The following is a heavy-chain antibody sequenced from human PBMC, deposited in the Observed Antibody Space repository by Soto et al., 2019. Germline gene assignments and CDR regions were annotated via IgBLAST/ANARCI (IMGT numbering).Heavy chain of an antibody. CDR3: AKALYGGFTY. Sequence: EVRLLESGGGLVQPGGSLRLSCAASGFTFSVYAMSWVRQAPGKGLEWVSGISGSGDSTHYADTVKGRFTVSRDNYKGILYLHTNSLRAEDTPIYYCAKALYGGFTYWGQGTLVTVSS. CDR1: GFTFSVYA. CDR2: ISGSGDST. D-gene: IGHD3-10*01. V-gene: IGHV3-23*01. J-gene: IGHJ4*02.